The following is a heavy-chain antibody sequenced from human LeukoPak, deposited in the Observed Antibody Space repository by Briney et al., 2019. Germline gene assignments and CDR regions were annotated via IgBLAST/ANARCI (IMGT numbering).Heavy chain of an antibody. J-gene: IGHJ6*02. CDR1: GFTFGDHA. CDR2: IRSKAYRGTT. CDR3: ARESDYYYGMDV. Sequence: PGRSLRLSCTGSGFTFGDHAMSWVRQAPGKGLEWVGFIRSKAYRGTTEYAASVKGRFTISRDDSASIAYLQMNSLRAEDTAVYYCARESDYYYGMDVWGQGTTVTVSS. V-gene: IGHV3-49*04.